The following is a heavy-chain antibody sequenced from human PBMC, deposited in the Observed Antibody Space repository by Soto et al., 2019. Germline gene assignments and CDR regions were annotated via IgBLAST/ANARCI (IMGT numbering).Heavy chain of an antibody. J-gene: IGHJ6*03. CDR1: GYTFTSYD. CDR3: ASFPRFHYYYYLDV. D-gene: IGHD3-10*01. CDR2: MNPNSGNT. Sequence: QVQLVQSGAEVKKPGASVKVSCKASGYTFTSYDINWVRQAPGQGLEWMGWMNPNSGNTGYAQKFQGRVTMTRNTSISTAYMELSSLRSEDTAVYYCASFPRFHYYYYLDVWGKGTTVTGSS. V-gene: IGHV1-8*01.